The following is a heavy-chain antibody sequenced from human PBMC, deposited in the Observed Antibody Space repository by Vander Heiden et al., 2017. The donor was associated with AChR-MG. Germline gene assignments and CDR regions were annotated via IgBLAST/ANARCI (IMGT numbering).Heavy chain of an antibody. CDR1: GGSISSSSYY. CDR3: ASRLTYGDHFDY. D-gene: IGHD4-17*01. J-gene: IGHJ4*02. Sequence: QLQLQESGPGLVKPSETLSLTCTVPGGSISSSSYYWGWIRQPPGKGLEWIGSIYYSGSTYYNPSLKSRVTISVDTSKNQFSLKLSSVTAADTAVYYCASRLTYGDHFDYWGQGTLVTVSS. V-gene: IGHV4-39*01. CDR2: IYYSGST.